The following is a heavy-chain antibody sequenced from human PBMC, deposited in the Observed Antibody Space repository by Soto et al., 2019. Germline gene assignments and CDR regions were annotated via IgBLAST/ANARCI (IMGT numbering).Heavy chain of an antibody. D-gene: IGHD2-21*02. Sequence: ASVKVSCKVPGHTLTELSMHWVRQAPGKGLEWMGGFDPEDGETIYAQRFQGRVTMTQDTSTDTAYMELSSLRSEDTAIYYCATPGHIVVVTSWDAFDIWGQGTLVTVSS. CDR2: FDPEDGET. CDR1: GHTLTELS. CDR3: ATPGHIVVVTSWDAFDI. V-gene: IGHV1-24*01. J-gene: IGHJ3*02.